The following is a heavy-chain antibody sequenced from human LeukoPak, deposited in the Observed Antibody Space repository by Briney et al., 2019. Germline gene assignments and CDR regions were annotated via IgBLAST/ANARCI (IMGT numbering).Heavy chain of an antibody. CDR2: MYYSGST. V-gene: IGHV4-61*01. CDR1: GYSISSGYY. D-gene: IGHD4-17*01. J-gene: IGHJ4*02. CDR3: AGGMTTVTRFDY. Sequence: KPSETLSLTCAVSGYSISSGYYWSWIRQPPGKGLEWIGYMYYSGSTNYNPSLKSRVTISVDTSKNQFSLKLSSVTAADTAVYYCAGGMTTVTRFDYWGQGTLVTVSS.